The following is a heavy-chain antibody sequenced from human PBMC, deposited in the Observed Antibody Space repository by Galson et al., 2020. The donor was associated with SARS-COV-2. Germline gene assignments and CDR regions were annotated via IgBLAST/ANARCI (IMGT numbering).Heavy chain of an antibody. J-gene: IGHJ5*02. CDR3: ARVGDISGPNWFDP. CDR2: INTNTGNP. CDR1: GYTFTDYA. V-gene: IGHV7-4-1*02. D-gene: IGHD3-22*01. Sequence: ASVKVSCKASGYTFTDYAINWVRQAPGQGLEWLGWINTNTGNPTFAQGFTGRFDFSLDTSVSTAYLQINSLKAEDTAIYFCARVGDISGPNWFDPWGQGSLVTVSS.